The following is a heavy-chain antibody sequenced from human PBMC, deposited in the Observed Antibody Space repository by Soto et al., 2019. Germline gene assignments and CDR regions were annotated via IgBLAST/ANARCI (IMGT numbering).Heavy chain of an antibody. V-gene: IGHV6-1*01. J-gene: IGHJ6*02. D-gene: IGHD3-22*01. Sequence: SPTLSLTCAISGDSVSSNSAAWNWIRQSPSRGLEWLGRTYYRSKWYNDYAVSVKSRITINPETSRNQLSLQLNSVTPEETAVYYCARDRITMIVVVPAIYYYYYGMDVWGQGTTVTVSS. CDR2: TYYRSKWYN. CDR3: ARDRITMIVVVPAIYYYYYGMDV. CDR1: GDSVSSNSAA.